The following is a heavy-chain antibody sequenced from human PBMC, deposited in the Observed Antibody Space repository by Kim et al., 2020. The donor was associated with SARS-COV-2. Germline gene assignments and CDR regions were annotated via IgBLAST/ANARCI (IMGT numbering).Heavy chain of an antibody. CDR3: ARALDYDILTGYYGYFDY. J-gene: IGHJ4*02. V-gene: IGHV4-31*03. D-gene: IGHD3-9*01. CDR2: IYYSGST. CDR1: GGSISSGGYY. Sequence: SETLSLTCTVSGGSISSGGYYWSWIRQHPGKGLEWIGYIYYSGSTYYNPSLKSRVTISVDTSKNQFSLKLSSVTAADTAVYYCARALDYDILTGYYGYFDYWGQGTLVTVSS.